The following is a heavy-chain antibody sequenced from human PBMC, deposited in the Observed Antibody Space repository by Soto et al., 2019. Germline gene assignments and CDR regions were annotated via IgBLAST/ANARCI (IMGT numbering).Heavy chain of an antibody. J-gene: IGHJ3*02. V-gene: IGHV3-23*01. CDR3: AKDGKHSNGWWAAFDI. D-gene: IGHD6-19*01. Sequence: EVQVLESGGGLVQPGGSLRLSCAASGFTFSDYAMTWVRQAPGKGREWVSTISGSGGSTYYADSVRGRFTISRDNSKNTLYLQMNSLRAEDTAVYYWAKDGKHSNGWWAAFDIWGQGTVVTVS. CDR2: ISGSGGST. CDR1: GFTFSDYA.